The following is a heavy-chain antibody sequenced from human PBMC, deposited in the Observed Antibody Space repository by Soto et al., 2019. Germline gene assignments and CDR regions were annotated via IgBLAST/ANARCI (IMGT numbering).Heavy chain of an antibody. J-gene: IGHJ4*02. D-gene: IGHD5-12*01. CDR2: IWSDGSNK. Sequence: QVQLVESGGDVVQPGGSLRLSCAASGFSFSSYAMNWVRQAPGKGLEWVAVIWSDGSNKQYADSVKGRFTISRDNSKNTLYRPMNSLGAEDTAVFFCARGRWLQLGGDYWGQGTLGTVSS. CDR1: GFSFSSYA. CDR3: ARGRWLQLGGDY. V-gene: IGHV3-33*01.